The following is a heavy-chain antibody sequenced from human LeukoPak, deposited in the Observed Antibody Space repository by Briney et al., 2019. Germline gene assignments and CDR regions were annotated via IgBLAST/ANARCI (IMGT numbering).Heavy chain of an antibody. CDR3: AREGGASGILTGYN. Sequence: GASVKVSCKTSGYTFIDYSIHWVRQAPGRGLEWMGWINPKSGATKSAQKFQGRVTMTRDTSISTAYMELSRLRSDDTAVYYCAREGGASGILTGYNWGQGTLVTVSS. J-gene: IGHJ4*02. CDR2: INPKSGAT. CDR1: GYTFIDYS. D-gene: IGHD3-9*01. V-gene: IGHV1-2*02.